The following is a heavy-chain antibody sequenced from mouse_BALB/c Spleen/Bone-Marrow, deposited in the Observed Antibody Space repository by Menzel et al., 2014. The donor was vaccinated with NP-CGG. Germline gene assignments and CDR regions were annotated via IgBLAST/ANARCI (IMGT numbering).Heavy chain of an antibody. Sequence: QVQLQQPGPGLVQPSQSLSITCTVSGFSLTNYGVHWVRQSPGKGLEWLGVIWSGGSTDYNAAFISRLIISKDNSKSQVFFKMNSLQANDTAIYYCARRGGTTAPFAYWGQGTLVTVSA. D-gene: IGHD1-2*01. CDR3: ARRGGTTAPFAY. CDR1: GFSLTNYG. V-gene: IGHV2-2*02. J-gene: IGHJ3*01. CDR2: IWSGGST.